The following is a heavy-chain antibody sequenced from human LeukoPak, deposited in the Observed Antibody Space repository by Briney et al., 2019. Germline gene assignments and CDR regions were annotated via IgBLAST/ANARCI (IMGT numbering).Heavy chain of an antibody. CDR2: INRDGSRT. Sequence: PGGSLRLSCAASGFTFSNHWMHWVRQAPGKGLMWVSRINRDGSRTDYADSVKGRFTISRDDAKNTLYLQVNSLRAEDTAVYFCTTGAVTGSWDYYYGMDVWGQGTTVTVSS. D-gene: IGHD4-17*01. CDR3: TTGAVTGSWDYYYGMDV. J-gene: IGHJ6*02. V-gene: IGHV3-74*01. CDR1: GFTFSNHW.